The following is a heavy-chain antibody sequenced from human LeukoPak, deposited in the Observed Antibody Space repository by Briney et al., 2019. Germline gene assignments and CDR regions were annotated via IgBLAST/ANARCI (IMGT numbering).Heavy chain of an antibody. D-gene: IGHD3-10*01. J-gene: IGHJ4*02. CDR2: IYSGGST. CDR3: AKDLSGFGELLIDY. CDR1: GFTVSSNY. Sequence: GGSLRLSCAASGFTVSSNYMSWVRQAPGKGLEWVSLIYSGGSTYYADSVKGRFTISRDNSKNTLYLQMNSLRAEDTAVYYCAKDLSGFGELLIDYWGQGTLVTVSS. V-gene: IGHV3-53*05.